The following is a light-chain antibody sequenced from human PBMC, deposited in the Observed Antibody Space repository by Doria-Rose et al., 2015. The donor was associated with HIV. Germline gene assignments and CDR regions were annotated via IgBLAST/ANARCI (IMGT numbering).Light chain of an antibody. CDR1: QSFSSTY. CDR2: DGS. Sequence: EIVLTQSPGTLSLSPGERATLSCGASQSFSSTYLAWYQQKPGQAHSHLIYDGSTRATGIPGRFSASGSGTDFTLTINRLEPEDFALYYCHQYGTSWTFGQGTKVEI. J-gene: IGKJ1*01. V-gene: IGKV3-20*01. CDR3: HQYGTSWT.